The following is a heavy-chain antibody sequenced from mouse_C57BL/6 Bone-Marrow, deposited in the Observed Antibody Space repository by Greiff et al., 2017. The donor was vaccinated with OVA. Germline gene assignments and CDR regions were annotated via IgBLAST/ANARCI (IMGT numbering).Heavy chain of an antibody. Sequence: QVQLQQSGAELARPGASVKMSCKASGYTFTSYTMHWVKQRPGQGLEWIGYINPSSGYTKYNQKFKDKATLTADKSSSTAYMQLSSLTSEDSVVYYCAREDGNWFADWGQGTLVTVSA. D-gene: IGHD2-1*01. CDR3: AREDGNWFAD. CDR2: INPSSGYT. V-gene: IGHV1-4*01. J-gene: IGHJ3*01. CDR1: GYTFTSYT.